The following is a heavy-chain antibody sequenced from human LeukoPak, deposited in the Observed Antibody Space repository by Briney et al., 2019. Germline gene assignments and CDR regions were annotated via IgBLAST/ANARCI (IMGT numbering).Heavy chain of an antibody. CDR2: IYYSGST. D-gene: IGHD6-13*01. Sequence: TLSLTCTVSGGSISSYYWSWIRQPPGKGLEWIGYIYYSGSTYYNPSLKSRVTISVDTSKNQFSLKLSSVTAADTAVYYCARYSRTLRYGMDVWGQGTTVTVSS. CDR1: GGSISSYY. V-gene: IGHV4-59*08. J-gene: IGHJ6*02. CDR3: ARYSRTLRYGMDV.